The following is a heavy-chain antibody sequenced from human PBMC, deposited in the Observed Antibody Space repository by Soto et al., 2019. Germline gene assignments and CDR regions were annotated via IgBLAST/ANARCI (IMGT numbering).Heavy chain of an antibody. J-gene: IGHJ3*02. CDR2: IDWDDDK. CDR1: GFSLSTSGMC. CDR3: ARISGVAVAGRGDAFDI. Sequence: SGPTLVNPTQTLTLTCTFSGFSLSTSGMCVSWIRQPPGKALEWLALIDWDDDKYYSTSLKTRLTISKDTSKNQVVLTMTNMDPVDTATYYCARISGVAVAGRGDAFDIWGQGTMVTVSS. V-gene: IGHV2-70*01. D-gene: IGHD6-19*01.